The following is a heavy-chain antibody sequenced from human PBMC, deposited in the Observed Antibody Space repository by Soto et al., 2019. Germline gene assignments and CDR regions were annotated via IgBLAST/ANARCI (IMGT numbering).Heavy chain of an antibody. Sequence: QVQLVESGGGVVQPGGSLRLSCADSGFTFNNYGMHWVRQAPGKGLEWVAHISYDGSNKHYADSVKGRFTISRDNSKNTLYLQVNGLRAEDTAVYYCAKDTYYHDSSGYYVFDYWGQGILVTVSS. CDR3: AKDTYYHDSSGYYVFDY. CDR1: GFTFNNYG. V-gene: IGHV3-30*18. CDR2: ISYDGSNK. J-gene: IGHJ4*02. D-gene: IGHD3-22*01.